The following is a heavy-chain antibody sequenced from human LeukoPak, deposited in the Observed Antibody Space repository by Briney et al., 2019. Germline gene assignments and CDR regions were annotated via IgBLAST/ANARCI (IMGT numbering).Heavy chain of an antibody. J-gene: IGHJ3*02. CDR3: ARVGYCSSTSCSTGAFDI. D-gene: IGHD2-2*01. CDR2: INPSGGST. V-gene: IGHV1-46*01. CDR1: GYTFTSYY. Sequence: ASVKVSCKASGYTFTSYYMHWVRQAPGQGLEWMGIINPSGGSTSYAQKFQGRVTMTRDTSASTVYMELSSLRSEDTAVYYCARVGYCSSTSCSTGAFDIWGQGTMVPVSS.